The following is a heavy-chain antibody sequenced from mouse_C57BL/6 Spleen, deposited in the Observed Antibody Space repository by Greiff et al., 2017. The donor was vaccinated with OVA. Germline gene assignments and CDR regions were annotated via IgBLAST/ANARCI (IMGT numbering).Heavy chain of an antibody. V-gene: IGHV1-15*01. CDR2: IDPETGGT. CDR1: GYTFTDYE. D-gene: IGHD2-4*01. J-gene: IGHJ3*01. CDR3: TTYDYKFAY. Sequence: VQGVESGAELVRPGASVTLSCKASGYTFTDYEMHWVKQTPVHGLEWIGAIDPETGGTAYNQKFKGKAILTADKSSSTAYMELRSLTSEDSAVYYCTTYDYKFAYWGQGTLVTVSA.